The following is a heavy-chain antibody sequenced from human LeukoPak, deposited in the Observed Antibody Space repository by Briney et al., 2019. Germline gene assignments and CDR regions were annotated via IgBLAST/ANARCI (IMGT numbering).Heavy chain of an antibody. V-gene: IGHV5-51*01. D-gene: IGHD7-27*01. J-gene: IGHJ6*02. Sequence: GESLKISCKGSGYSSTSYWIGWVRQMPGKGLEWMGVIYPGDSDTRYSPSFQGQVTISADKSISTAYLQWSTLKASDTAMYYCARTITPSLGYYYGMDVWGQGTTVTVSS. CDR2: IYPGDSDT. CDR1: GYSSTSYW. CDR3: ARTITPSLGYYYGMDV.